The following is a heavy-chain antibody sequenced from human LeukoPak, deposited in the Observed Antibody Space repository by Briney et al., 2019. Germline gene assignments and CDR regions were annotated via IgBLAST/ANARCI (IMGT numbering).Heavy chain of an antibody. CDR2: IYYSGST. D-gene: IGHD5-18*01. V-gene: IGHV4-59*08. Sequence: SETLSLTCTVSGGSISSYYWSWIRQPPGKGLEWIGYIYYSGSTYYNPSLKSRVTISVDTSKNQFSLKLSSVTAADTAVYYCARLWRGGYSYGDFDYWGQGTLVTVSS. CDR1: GGSISSYY. J-gene: IGHJ4*02. CDR3: ARLWRGGYSYGDFDY.